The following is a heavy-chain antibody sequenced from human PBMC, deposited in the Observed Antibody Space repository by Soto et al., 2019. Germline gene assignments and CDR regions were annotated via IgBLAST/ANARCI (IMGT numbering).Heavy chain of an antibody. J-gene: IGHJ4*02. V-gene: IGHV1-18*01. CDR3: ARDVPTVTTGGPDY. CDR2: ISAYNGNT. D-gene: IGHD4-17*01. CDR1: GYTFTSYG. Sequence: QVQLVQSGVEVEKPGASVKVSCEASGYTFTSYGVSWVRQAPGQGLEWMGWISAYNGNTNYAQKFEGRVTMTTDTSTSKAYMELRSLRSDDTAVYYCARDVPTVTTGGPDYWGQGTLVTVSS.